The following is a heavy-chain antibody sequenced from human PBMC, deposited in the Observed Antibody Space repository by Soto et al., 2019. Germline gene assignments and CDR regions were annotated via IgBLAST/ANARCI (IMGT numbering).Heavy chain of an antibody. Sequence: ASVTVSCKASGYTFASYGISWVRQAPGQRIKWMRWISAYNGNTNYAQKHQGRVTMTTDTSTSTAYMELRSLRSDDTAVYYCARFRVASGWSGDFDYWGQGTLVTVSS. CDR1: GYTFASYG. V-gene: IGHV1-18*01. J-gene: IGHJ4*02. CDR2: ISAYNGNT. CDR3: ARFRVASGWSGDFDY. D-gene: IGHD6-19*01.